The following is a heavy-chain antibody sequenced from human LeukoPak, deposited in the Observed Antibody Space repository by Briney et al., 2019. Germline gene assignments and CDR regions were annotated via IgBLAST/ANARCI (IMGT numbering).Heavy chain of an antibody. J-gene: IGHJ3*02. CDR3: ARARLTDYVWGRRTFDI. D-gene: IGHD3-16*01. V-gene: IGHV3-53*01. CDR2: IYSGGNT. Sequence: PGGSLRLSCAASGFSVSSNYMSWVRQTPGKGLECVSLIYSGGNTYYADAVKGRFTISRDNAKKSVYLQMNSLRAEDTAVYYCARARLTDYVWGRRTFDIWGQGTMVTISS. CDR1: GFSVSSNY.